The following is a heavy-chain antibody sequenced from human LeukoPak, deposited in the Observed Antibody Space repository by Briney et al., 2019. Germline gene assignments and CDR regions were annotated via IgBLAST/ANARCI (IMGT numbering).Heavy chain of an antibody. CDR3: ARGDKYIAFSPPLQGFDY. Sequence: GGSLRLSCAASGSTFSSYSMNWVRQAPGKGLEWVSSISSGSSYTYFADSVKGRFTISRDNAKNSLYLQMNSLRAEDTAVYYCARGDKYIAFSPPLQGFDYWSQGTLVTVSS. CDR1: GSTFSSYS. V-gene: IGHV3-21*01. D-gene: IGHD3-3*02. CDR2: ISSGSSYT. J-gene: IGHJ4*02.